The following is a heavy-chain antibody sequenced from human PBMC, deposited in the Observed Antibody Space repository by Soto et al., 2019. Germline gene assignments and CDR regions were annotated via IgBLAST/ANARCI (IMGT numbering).Heavy chain of an antibody. V-gene: IGHV3-30*18. Sequence: QVQLVESGGSVVQPGRSLRLTCAASEFTFSSFGMHWVRQAPGKGLEWVAVISYDGNDKYYADSVKGRFTISRDNSKNTLFLQMNSLRAEDTAIYYCAKDRDNWNHFYYYGMDVWGQGTTVTVSS. CDR3: AKDRDNWNHFYYYGMDV. CDR1: EFTFSSFG. D-gene: IGHD1-20*01. J-gene: IGHJ6*02. CDR2: ISYDGNDK.